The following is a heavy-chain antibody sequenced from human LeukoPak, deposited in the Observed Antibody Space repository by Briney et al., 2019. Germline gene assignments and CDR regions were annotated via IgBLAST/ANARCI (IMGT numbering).Heavy chain of an antibody. J-gene: IGHJ5*02. CDR3: ASTLNWFDP. CDR1: GGSFSGYY. Sequence: SETLSLTCAVYGGSFSGYYWSWIRQPPGKGLEWIGEINHSGSTNYNPSLKSRVTISVVTSKNQFSLKLSSVTAADTAVYYCASTLNWFDPWGQGTLVTVSS. D-gene: IGHD2-15*01. CDR2: INHSGST. V-gene: IGHV4-34*01.